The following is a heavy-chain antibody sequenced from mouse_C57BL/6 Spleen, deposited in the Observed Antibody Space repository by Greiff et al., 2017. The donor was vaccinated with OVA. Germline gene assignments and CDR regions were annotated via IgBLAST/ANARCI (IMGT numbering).Heavy chain of an antibody. Sequence: VHLVESGAELAKPGASVKLSCKASGYTFTSYWMHWVKQRPGQGLEWIGYINPSSGYTKYNQKFKDKATLTADKSSSTAYMQLSSLTYEDSAVYYCARSDGSSADYFDYWGQGTTLTVSS. V-gene: IGHV1-7*01. CDR2: INPSSGYT. J-gene: IGHJ2*01. D-gene: IGHD1-1*01. CDR3: ARSDGSSADYFDY. CDR1: GYTFTSYW.